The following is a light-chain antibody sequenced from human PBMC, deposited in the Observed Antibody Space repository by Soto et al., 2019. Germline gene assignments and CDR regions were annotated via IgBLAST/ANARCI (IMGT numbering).Light chain of an antibody. CDR1: QSLVYSDGNIY. J-gene: IGKJ5*01. Sequence: DVVLTQSPLSLPVTLGQPASISCRSTQSLVYSDGNIYLNWFQQRPGQSPRRLIYKVSNRDSGVPDRFSGSGSGTDFTLKISRVEAEDVGFYYCMQGTHWPPITFGQGTRLEIK. V-gene: IGKV2-30*01. CDR3: MQGTHWPPIT. CDR2: KVS.